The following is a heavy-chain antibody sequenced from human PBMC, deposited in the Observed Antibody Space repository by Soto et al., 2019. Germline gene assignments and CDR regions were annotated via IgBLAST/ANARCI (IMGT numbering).Heavy chain of an antibody. CDR2: IYHSGTI. Sequence: QVQLQESGPGLVKPSGTLSLTCAVSGVSISSSNWWSWVRQPPGKGLEWLGEIYHSGTINYNPSPKSRVTLPVDKSKNQFSLKRSSGTAADTAVYYCARLADIWGQGKMVTVSS. V-gene: IGHV4-4*02. CDR1: GVSISSSNW. D-gene: IGHD6-6*01. J-gene: IGHJ3*02. CDR3: ARLADI.